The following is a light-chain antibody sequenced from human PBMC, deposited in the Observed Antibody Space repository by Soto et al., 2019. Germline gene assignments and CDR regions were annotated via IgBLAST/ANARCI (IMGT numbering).Light chain of an antibody. J-gene: IGLJ2*01. V-gene: IGLV3-9*01. CDR1: NIGLKN. CDR2: RNT. Sequence: SSELTQPLSVSVALGQTARITCGGNNIGLKNVHWYQQKPGQAPVLVIYRNTNRPSEIPDRLSGSNSGNTATLTISRAQAGDEADYYCQVWDSSTAYVVFGGGTKLTVL. CDR3: QVWDSSTAYVV.